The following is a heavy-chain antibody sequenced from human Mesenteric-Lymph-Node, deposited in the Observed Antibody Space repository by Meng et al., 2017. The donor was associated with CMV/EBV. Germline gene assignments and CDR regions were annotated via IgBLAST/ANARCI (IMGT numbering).Heavy chain of an antibody. D-gene: IGHD1-26*01. Sequence: SETLSLTCTVSSASISNYYWTWIRQPPGKGLEWIGCIYYSGSSNYNPSLESRVTISVDTSKSQFSLKLSSVTAADTAVYYCARGGAITSTSSAFDIWGQGTMVTVSS. V-gene: IGHV4-59*12. CDR3: ARGGAITSTSSAFDI. CDR2: IYYSGSS. J-gene: IGHJ3*02. CDR1: SASISNYY.